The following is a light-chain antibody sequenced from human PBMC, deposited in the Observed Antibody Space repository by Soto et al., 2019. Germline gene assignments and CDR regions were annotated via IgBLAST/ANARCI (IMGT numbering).Light chain of an antibody. CDR2: DAS. CDR1: QSVSSW. J-gene: IGKJ1*01. Sequence: DIQMTQSPSTLSANVGDRVTITCRASQSVSSWLAWYQQKPGKAPKVLIYDASSLKTGVPSRFSGSGSGTEFTLTISSLQPDDLATYYCQQYNRYSRTFGQGTKVDI. V-gene: IGKV1-5*01. CDR3: QQYNRYSRT.